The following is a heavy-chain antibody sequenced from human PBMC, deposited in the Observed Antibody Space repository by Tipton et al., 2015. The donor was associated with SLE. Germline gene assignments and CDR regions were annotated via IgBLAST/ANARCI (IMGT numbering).Heavy chain of an antibody. V-gene: IGHV4-34*01. Sequence: TLSLTCAVYGGSFSGYYWSWIRQPPGKGLEWIGEINHSGSTNYNPSLKSRVTISVDTSKNQFSLKLSSVTAADTAVYYCARDSDRWSYFDYWGQGTLVTVSS. J-gene: IGHJ4*02. CDR2: INHSGST. CDR3: ARDSDRWSYFDY. CDR1: GGSFSGYY. D-gene: IGHD3-3*01.